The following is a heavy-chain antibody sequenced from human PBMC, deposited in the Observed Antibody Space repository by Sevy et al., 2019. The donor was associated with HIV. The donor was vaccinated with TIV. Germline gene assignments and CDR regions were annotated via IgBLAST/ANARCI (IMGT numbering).Heavy chain of an antibody. CDR2: IYYSGST. V-gene: IGHV4-59*11. Sequence: SETLSLTCTVSGASISSHYWSWIRQPPGKGLEWLGYIYYSGSTNYNPSLKSRVTMSVDTSKKQYSLKLRSVTAADTAMYYCARALRSYSFDTSTYFDYWGQGTLVTVSS. CDR3: ARALRSYSFDTSTYFDY. J-gene: IGHJ4*02. CDR1: GASISSHY. D-gene: IGHD3-22*01.